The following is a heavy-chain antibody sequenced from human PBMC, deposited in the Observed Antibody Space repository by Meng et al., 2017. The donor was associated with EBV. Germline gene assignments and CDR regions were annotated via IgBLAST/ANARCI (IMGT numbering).Heavy chain of an antibody. J-gene: IGHJ4*02. V-gene: IGHV3-73*02. D-gene: IGHD2-2*01. Sequence: EVRRVESGGGLVRPWGSLKLSCAASTFTFSGSSMDWVRQASGRGLEWVGRIRSKTKSYATAYAASVKGRFTISRDDSKNTAYLQMNSLKTEDTAVYYCTRMSSPLDYWGQGTLVTVSS. CDR1: TFTFSGSS. CDR3: TRMSSPLDY. CDR2: IRSKTKSYAT.